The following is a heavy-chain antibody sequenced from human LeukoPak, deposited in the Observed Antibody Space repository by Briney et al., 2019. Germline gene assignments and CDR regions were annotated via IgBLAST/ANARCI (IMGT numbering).Heavy chain of an antibody. V-gene: IGHV4-59*01. CDR3: ARNDFWSGHYFDY. CDR2: IFNSGST. J-gene: IGHJ4*02. CDR1: GDSISSNY. D-gene: IGHD3-3*01. Sequence: SETLSLTCSVSGDSISSNYWSWIRQPPGKGLERIGYIFNSGSTSYNPSLKSRVTISIDTSKNQFSLKLSSVTAADTAVYYCARNDFWSGHYFDYWGQGTLVTVSS.